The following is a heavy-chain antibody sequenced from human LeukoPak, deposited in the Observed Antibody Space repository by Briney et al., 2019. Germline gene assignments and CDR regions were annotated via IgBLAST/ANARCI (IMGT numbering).Heavy chain of an antibody. Sequence: PGGSLRLSCAASGFTFSSYGMQWVRQAPGKGLDWVAVISNDGSKKYYADSVKGRFTISRDNSKNTLSLLLSSLRAEDTAVYYCAKDRYSYAFEYSDSWGQGTLVTVSS. D-gene: IGHD5-18*01. CDR1: GFTFSSYG. CDR3: AKDRYSYAFEYSDS. V-gene: IGHV3-30*18. CDR2: ISNDGSKK. J-gene: IGHJ4*02.